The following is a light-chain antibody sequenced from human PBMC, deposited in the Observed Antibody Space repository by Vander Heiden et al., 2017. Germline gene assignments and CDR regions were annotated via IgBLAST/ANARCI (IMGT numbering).Light chain of an antibody. V-gene: IGKV3-15*01. CDR3: QQYNNWPPT. CDR2: GAS. CDR1: QSVSSN. J-gene: IGKJ2*01. Sequence: EIVMTHPPATLSVSPGERATLSCRASQSVSSNLAWYQQKPGQAPRLLIYGASTRATGIPARFSGSGSGTEFTLTISSLQSEDFAVYYCQQYNNWPPTFGQGTKLEIK.